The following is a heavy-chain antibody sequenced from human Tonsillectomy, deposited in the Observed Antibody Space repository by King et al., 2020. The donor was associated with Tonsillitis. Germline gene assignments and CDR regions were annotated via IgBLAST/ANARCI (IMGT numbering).Heavy chain of an antibody. CDR2: INHSGST. D-gene: IGHD2-21*02. Sequence: HVQLQQWGAGLLKPSETLSLTCAVYGGSFSDYYWSWIRQPPGKGLEWIGEINHSGSTNYNPSLKSRVTISVDTSKNQFSLKLSSVTAADTAVYYCARTWGLAVTAITEDYWGQGTLVTVSS. CDR3: ARTWGLAVTAITEDY. J-gene: IGHJ4*02. V-gene: IGHV4-34*01. CDR1: GGSFSDYY.